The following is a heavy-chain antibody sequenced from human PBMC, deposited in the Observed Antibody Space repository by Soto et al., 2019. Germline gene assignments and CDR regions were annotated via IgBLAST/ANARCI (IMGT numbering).Heavy chain of an antibody. J-gene: IGHJ4*02. CDR1: GGSFSGDY. V-gene: IGHV4-34*01. D-gene: IGHD3-16*02. CDR2: VNHSGST. CDR3: AIKTFYDHVWGSYRFSN. Sequence: SETLSLTCAVYGGSFSGDYWSWIRQSPGKGLEWIGEVNHSGSTNYNPSLKSRVTISVDTSKNQFSLRLRSVTAADTAVYYCAIKTFYDHVWGSYRFSNWGRGTPVTVSS.